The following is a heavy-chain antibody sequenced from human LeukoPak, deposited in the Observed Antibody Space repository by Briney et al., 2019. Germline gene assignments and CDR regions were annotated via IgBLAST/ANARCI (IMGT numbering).Heavy chain of an antibody. V-gene: IGHV3-74*01. CDR2: IKSDGST. J-gene: IGHJ1*01. CDR3: ARAPSEIGGYYPEYFRH. D-gene: IGHD3-22*01. Sequence: GGSLRLSCAASGFTFSSYWMRWVRQAPGKGLVWVSRIKSDGSTNYADSVKGRFTISRDNTKNTLSLQMNSLRAEDTGVYYCARAPSEIGGYYPEYFRHWGQGTLVTVSS. CDR1: GFTFSSYW.